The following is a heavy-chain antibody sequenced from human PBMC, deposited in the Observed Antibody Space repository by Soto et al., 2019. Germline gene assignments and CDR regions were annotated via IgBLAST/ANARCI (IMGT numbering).Heavy chain of an antibody. V-gene: IGHV4-34*01. CDR2: INHSGST. J-gene: IGHJ4*02. Sequence: QVQLQQWGAGLLKPSETLSLTCAVYGRSFSGYYWSWIRQPPGKGLEWIGEINHSGSTNYNPSLKSQATXSXDXXQNQFSLNLSSVTAADTAVYYCARAYGGNSGVFDYWGQGTLVTVSS. CDR3: ARAYGGNSGVFDY. D-gene: IGHD4-17*01. CDR1: GRSFSGYY.